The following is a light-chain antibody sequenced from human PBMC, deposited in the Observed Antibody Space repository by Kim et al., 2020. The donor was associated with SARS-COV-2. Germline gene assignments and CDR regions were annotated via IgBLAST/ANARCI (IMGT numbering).Light chain of an antibody. J-gene: IGLJ1*01. Sequence: NFMLTQPHSVSGSPGKTVTISCTRSSGSIASSYVQWYQQRPGSAPTSVIYEDNQRPSGVPDRFSGSIDSSSNSASLTISGLQTEDEADYYCLSYDTTIPLYVFGTGTKVTVL. CDR3: LSYDTTIPLYV. CDR1: SGSIASSY. CDR2: EDN. V-gene: IGLV6-57*04.